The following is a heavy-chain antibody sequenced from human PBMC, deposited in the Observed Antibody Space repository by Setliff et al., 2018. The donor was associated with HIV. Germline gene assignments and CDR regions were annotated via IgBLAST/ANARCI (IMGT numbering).Heavy chain of an antibody. CDR3: AREFPRIRGPIIYYFDY. D-gene: IGHD3-10*01. J-gene: IGHJ4*02. V-gene: IGHV1-46*01. CDR1: GYTFTSYY. Sequence: ASVKVSCKASGYTFTSYYIHWVRQAPGQGLEWMGRINPSGGSTTYAQNFQGRVTMTSDTSTSTVYMEVTSLRSDDTAVYYCAREFPRIRGPIIYYFDYWGQGTLVTVSS. CDR2: INPSGGST.